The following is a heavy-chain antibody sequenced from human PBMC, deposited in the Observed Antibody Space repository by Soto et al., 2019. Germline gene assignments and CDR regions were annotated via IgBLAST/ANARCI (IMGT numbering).Heavy chain of an antibody. CDR3: AIIKIYYDSIFPFDC. J-gene: IGHJ4*03. V-gene: IGHV1-2*02. CDR2: INPNNGDT. Sequence: ASVKVSCKTSGYTFTGYYMHWVRQAPGQGLEWMGWINPNNGDTNYAQKFQGRVTMTRHTSISTASMELSKMIADDTAVYSCAIIKIYYDSIFPFDCWGQGTLVTVSS. D-gene: IGHD3-22*01. CDR1: GYTFTGYY.